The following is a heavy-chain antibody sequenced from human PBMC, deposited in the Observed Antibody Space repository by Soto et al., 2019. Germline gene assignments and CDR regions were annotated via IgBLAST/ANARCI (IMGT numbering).Heavy chain of an antibody. V-gene: IGHV4-34*01. J-gene: IGHJ5*02. Sequence: PSETLSLTCAVYGGSFSGYYWSWIRQPPGKGLEWIGEINHSGSTNYNPSLKSRVTISVDTSKNQFSLKLSSVTAADTAVYYCARRQRGYCSSTSCYRRNLFGPWGQGTLVTVSS. D-gene: IGHD2-2*02. CDR3: ARRQRGYCSSTSCYRRNLFGP. CDR2: INHSGST. CDR1: GGSFSGYY.